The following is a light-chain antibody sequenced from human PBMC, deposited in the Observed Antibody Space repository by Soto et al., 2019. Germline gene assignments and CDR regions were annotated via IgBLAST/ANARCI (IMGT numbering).Light chain of an antibody. V-gene: IGLV3-21*02. J-gene: IGLJ1*01. Sequence: SYELTQPPSVSVAPGQTARITCGGNRIGSQSVHWYQQKSGQAPVLVVYDDDNRPSGIPDRFSGSDSGNTATLTISRVEVGDEADSYCQVWHSGSYHAVFGPGTKLTVL. CDR3: QVWHSGSYHAV. CDR1: RIGSQS. CDR2: DDD.